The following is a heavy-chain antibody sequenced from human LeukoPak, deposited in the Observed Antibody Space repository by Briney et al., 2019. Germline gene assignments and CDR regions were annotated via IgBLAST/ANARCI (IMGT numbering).Heavy chain of an antibody. J-gene: IGHJ4*02. V-gene: IGHV3-53*01. D-gene: IGHD6-19*01. CDR1: GFTFSSYA. CDR3: ARAAPSSGWTYYFDY. CDR2: IYSGGST. Sequence: GGSLRLSCAASGFTFSSYAMSWVRQAPGKGLEWVSVIYSGGSTYYADSAKGRFTISRDNSKNTLYLQMNSLRAEDTAVYYCARAAPSSGWTYYFDYWGQGTLVTVSS.